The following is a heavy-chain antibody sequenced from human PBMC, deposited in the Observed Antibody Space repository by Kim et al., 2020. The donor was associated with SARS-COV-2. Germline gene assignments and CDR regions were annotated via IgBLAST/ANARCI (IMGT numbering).Heavy chain of an antibody. CDR3: ARHRILGATRIWYFDL. D-gene: IGHD1-26*01. J-gene: IGHJ2*01. Sequence: SETLSLTCTVSGGSISSSSYYWGWIRQPPGKGLEWIGSIYYSGSTYYNPSLKSRVTISVDTSKNQFSLKLSSVTAADTAVYYCARHRILGATRIWYFDLWGRGTLVTVSS. V-gene: IGHV4-39*01. CDR2: IYYSGST. CDR1: GGSISSSSYY.